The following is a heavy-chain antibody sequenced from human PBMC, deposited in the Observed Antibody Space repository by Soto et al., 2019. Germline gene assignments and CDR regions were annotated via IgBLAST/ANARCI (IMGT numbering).Heavy chain of an antibody. J-gene: IGHJ6*01. CDR1: GFSISHYE. D-gene: IGHD1-1*01. CDR2: ISGSDGTI. CDR3: TREATDREVPGGIDG. Sequence: EVQLVESGGGLVQPGGSLRLSCEASGFSISHYEMNWVRQAPGKGLEWVSYISGSDGTIYYADSVKGRFTIARDNAKHSLYLLMDSLRADDTAVYYCTREATDREVPGGIDGWGRGTTVTGYS. V-gene: IGHV3-48*03.